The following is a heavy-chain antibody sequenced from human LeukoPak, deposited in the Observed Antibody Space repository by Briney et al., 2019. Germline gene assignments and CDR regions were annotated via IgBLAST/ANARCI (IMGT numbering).Heavy chain of an antibody. CDR2: ISGSGDYT. D-gene: IGHD1-26*01. CDR3: AKPSGILLITNPQS. Sequence: GGSLRLSCAASGFTFSTYAMYWVRQAPGKGLEWVSGISGSGDYTYYADSVKGRFTISRDNSKNTLYLQMNSLRAEDTAVYYCAKPSGILLITNPQSWGQGTLVTVSS. CDR1: GFTFSTYA. J-gene: IGHJ5*02. V-gene: IGHV3-23*01.